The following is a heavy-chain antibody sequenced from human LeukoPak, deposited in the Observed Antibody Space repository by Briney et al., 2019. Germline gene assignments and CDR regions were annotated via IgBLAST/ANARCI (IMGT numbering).Heavy chain of an antibody. CDR2: IYYSGST. D-gene: IGHD3-16*02. CDR1: GGSVSSGSYY. Sequence: SETLSLTCTVSGGSVSSGSYYWSWIRQPPGKGLEWIGYIYYSGSTNYNPSLKSRVTISVDTSKNQFSLRLNSVTAADTAMYYCARSHDHLWGNYPDYWGQGTLVTVSS. J-gene: IGHJ4*02. V-gene: IGHV4-61*01. CDR3: ARSHDHLWGNYPDY.